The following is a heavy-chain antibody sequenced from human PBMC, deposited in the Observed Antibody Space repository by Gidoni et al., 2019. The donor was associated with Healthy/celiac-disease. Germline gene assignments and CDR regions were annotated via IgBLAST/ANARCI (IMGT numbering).Heavy chain of an antibody. J-gene: IGHJ4*02. Sequence: EVQLLESGGGLVKTGGSLRPSCAAHGFTFSSYAMSWVRQAPGKGLELVSAISGSVGSTSYADSVNVRFPISRDNSKNTLYLQMNSLRAEDTAVYYCAKTPVLRYFDWPSDYWGQGTLVTVSS. CDR2: ISGSVGST. V-gene: IGHV3-23*01. CDR1: GFTFSSYA. CDR3: AKTPVLRYFDWPSDY. D-gene: IGHD3-9*01.